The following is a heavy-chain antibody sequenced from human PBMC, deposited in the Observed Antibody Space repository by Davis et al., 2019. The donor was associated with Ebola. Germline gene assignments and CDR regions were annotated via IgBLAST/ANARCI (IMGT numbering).Heavy chain of an antibody. CDR3: AKDGDGYNYGYFDY. CDR2: ISGNGGRT. V-gene: IGHV3-43*02. J-gene: IGHJ4*02. Sequence: GESLKISCAGSGFTFDDYAMHWVRQAPGKGLEWVSLISGNGGRTYYADSVKGRFTISRDNSKNSLYLQMNSLRSEDTALYYCAKDGDGYNYGYFDYWGQGTLVTVSS. CDR1: GFTFDDYA. D-gene: IGHD5-24*01.